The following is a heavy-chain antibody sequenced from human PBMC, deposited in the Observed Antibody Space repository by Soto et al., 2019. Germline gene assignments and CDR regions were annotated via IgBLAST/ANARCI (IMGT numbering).Heavy chain of an antibody. Sequence: PGGSLRLSCAASGFTFSGYAMSWVRQAPGKGLEWVSAISGSGGSTYYADSVKGRFTISRDNSKNTLYLQMNSLRAEDTAVYYCAKEAADTAMVTGVSWNWFDPWGQGTLVTVSS. CDR2: ISGSGGST. CDR1: GFTFSGYA. CDR3: AKEAADTAMVTGVSWNWFDP. J-gene: IGHJ5*02. V-gene: IGHV3-23*01. D-gene: IGHD5-18*01.